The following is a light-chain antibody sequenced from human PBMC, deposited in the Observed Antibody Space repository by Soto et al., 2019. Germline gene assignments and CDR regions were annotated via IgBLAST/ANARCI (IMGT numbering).Light chain of an antibody. V-gene: IGKV1-27*01. CDR3: QKYNSGPRT. J-gene: IGKJ1*01. CDR2: AAS. CDR1: QIISNY. Sequence: DIQMTQSPSSLSASVGERVTITFRASQIISNYLAWYQQKPGKVPRLLIYAASTFPSGVPARFSGSGSGTEFTLTISSLQPEDVATYYCQKYNSGPRTFGQGTKVDIK.